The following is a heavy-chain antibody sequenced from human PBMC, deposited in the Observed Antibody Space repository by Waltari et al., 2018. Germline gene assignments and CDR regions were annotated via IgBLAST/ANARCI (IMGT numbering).Heavy chain of an antibody. V-gene: IGHV7-4-1*02. CDR2: INTNTGEP. CDR3: ARDGAFYGARWDNWFDP. D-gene: IGHD3-10*01. Sequence: QVQLVQSGSEMRMPGAAVKVSCKASGYTFNSAGIHWVRHAPGLGLDWMGWINTNTGEPTYVQGFTGRFVFSLDTSVTSAYLEINSLETADTATYYCARDGAFYGARWDNWFDPWGQGTLVIVSS. CDR1: GYTFNSAG. J-gene: IGHJ5*02.